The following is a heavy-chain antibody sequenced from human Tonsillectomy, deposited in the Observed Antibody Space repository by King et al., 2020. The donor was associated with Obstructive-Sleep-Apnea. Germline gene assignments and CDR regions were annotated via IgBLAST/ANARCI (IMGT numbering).Heavy chain of an antibody. Sequence: VQLVESGGGVVQPGRSLRLSCAASGFTFSSYGMHWVRQAPGKGLEWVAVISYDGSNKYYADSVKGRFPISRDNSKNTPYLQMNSLRAEDTAVYYGAERKPEFGGLIPSRGWFDPWGQGTLVTVSS. CDR1: GFTFSSYG. CDR2: ISYDGSNK. CDR3: AERKPEFGGLIPSRGWFDP. J-gene: IGHJ5*02. V-gene: IGHV3-30*18. D-gene: IGHD3-10*01.